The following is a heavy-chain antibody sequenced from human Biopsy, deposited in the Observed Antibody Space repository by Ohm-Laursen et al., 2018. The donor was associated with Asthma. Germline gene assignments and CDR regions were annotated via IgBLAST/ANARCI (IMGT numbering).Heavy chain of an antibody. CDR1: GFTFSHYN. J-gene: IGHJ4*02. D-gene: IGHD1-26*01. Sequence: LSLTCAASGFTFSHYNMNWVRQAPGKGLEWVSSITDTSRYIKYADSVKGRFTISRDNAKNTLYLQMNSLRAEDTAVYYCAKEVFPGWELRRGPENWGQGTLVTVSS. V-gene: IGHV3-21*01. CDR3: AKEVFPGWELRRGPEN. CDR2: ITDTSRYI.